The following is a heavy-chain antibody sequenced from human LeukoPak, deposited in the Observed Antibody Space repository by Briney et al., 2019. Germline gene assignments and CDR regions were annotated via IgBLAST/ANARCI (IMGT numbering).Heavy chain of an antibody. CDR2: ITNRGDTV. D-gene: IGHD3-22*01. Sequence: GGSLRLSCAASGFTFSDYYMTWVRQAPGKGLEWLSYITNRGDTVFYADSVKGRFTVSRDNSKNTLYLQMNSLRAEDTAVYYCARAGSGGYYSYFDYWGQGTLVTVSS. CDR1: GFTFSDYY. V-gene: IGHV3-11*04. J-gene: IGHJ4*02. CDR3: ARAGSGGYYSYFDY.